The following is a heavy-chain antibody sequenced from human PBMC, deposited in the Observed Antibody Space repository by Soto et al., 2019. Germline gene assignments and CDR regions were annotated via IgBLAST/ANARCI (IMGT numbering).Heavy chain of an antibody. V-gene: IGHV3-21*01. CDR1: GFTFSSYI. Sequence: GGSLRLSCAASGFTFSSYIMNWVRQAPGKGLEWVSSIGSSSSYIYYADSVKGRFTISRDNAENSLFLQMNSLRAEDTAVYYCARVGYSGYESPASGILDFWGQGTLVTVSS. CDR2: IGSSSSYI. J-gene: IGHJ4*02. D-gene: IGHD5-12*01. CDR3: ARVGYSGYESPASGILDF.